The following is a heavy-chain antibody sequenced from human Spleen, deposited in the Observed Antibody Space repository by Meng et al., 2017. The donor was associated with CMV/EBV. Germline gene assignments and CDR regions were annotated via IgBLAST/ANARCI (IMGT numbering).Heavy chain of an antibody. CDR2: IYYSGST. Sequence: SETLSLTCAVYGGSFSGHFWNWIRQPPGKGLEWIGSIYYSGSTYYNPSLKSRVTISVDTSKNQFSLKLSSVTAADTAVYYCARGGVITQYFDYWGQGTLVTVSS. D-gene: IGHD3-22*01. V-gene: IGHV4-34*01. CDR3: ARGGVITQYFDY. J-gene: IGHJ4*02. CDR1: GGSFSGHF.